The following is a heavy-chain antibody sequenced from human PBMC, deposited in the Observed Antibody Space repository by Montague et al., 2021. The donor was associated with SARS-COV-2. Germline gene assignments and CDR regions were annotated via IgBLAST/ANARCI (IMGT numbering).Heavy chain of an antibody. V-gene: IGHV3-21*01. CDR1: GFSFSSYH. Sequence: SLRLSCAAPGFSFSSYHMNWVRQAPGKGLEWVSSISPSGDCIYSADSLKGRFIISRDNAKNSLYLQMSSLRAEDTAIYYCARASWIVATVPDYWGQGTLVTVSS. J-gene: IGHJ4*02. CDR3: ARASWIVATVPDY. CDR2: ISPSGDCI. D-gene: IGHD5-12*01.